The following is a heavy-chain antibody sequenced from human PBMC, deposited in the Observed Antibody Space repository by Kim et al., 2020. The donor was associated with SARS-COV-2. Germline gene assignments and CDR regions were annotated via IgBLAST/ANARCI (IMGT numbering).Heavy chain of an antibody. CDR1: GGSISSRTSY. J-gene: IGHJ4*02. Sequence: SETLSLTCTVSGGSISSRTSYWDWIRQPPGKGLEWIGSIYYTGTTYYNPALKSRVTMSVDTSKNQFSLRLSSMTAAGTAVYYCATSLGRKYFEYWGKGTLVTVSS. CDR3: ATSLGRKYFEY. V-gene: IGHV4-39*01. CDR2: IYYTGTT.